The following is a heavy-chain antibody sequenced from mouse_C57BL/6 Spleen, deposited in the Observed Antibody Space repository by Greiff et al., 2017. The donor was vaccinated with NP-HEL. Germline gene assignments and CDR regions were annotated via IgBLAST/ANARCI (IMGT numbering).Heavy chain of an antibody. J-gene: IGHJ3*01. CDR2: ISSGSSTI. V-gene: IGHV5-17*01. D-gene: IGHD1-1*01. CDR3: ARYYGSSHTPLFAY. CDR1: GFTFSDYG. Sequence: VKLVESGGGLVKPGGSLKLSCAASGFTFSDYGMHWVRQAPEKGLEWVAYISSGSSTIYYADTVKGRFTISRDNAKNTLFLQMTSLRSEDTAMYYCARYYGSSHTPLFAYWGQGTLVTVSA.